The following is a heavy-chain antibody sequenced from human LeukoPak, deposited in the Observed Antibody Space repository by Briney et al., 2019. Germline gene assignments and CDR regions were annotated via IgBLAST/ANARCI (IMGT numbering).Heavy chain of an antibody. CDR3: ATRGWPGDWSFGL. J-gene: IGHJ2*01. D-gene: IGHD6-19*01. Sequence: GGSLRLSCTASAYTVSTNYMTWVRQAPGKGLEWVSVIYVAGNTYYADSVGGRFTISRDNTKNTVFLQMNSLRVEDTAIYYCATRGWPGDWSFGLWGRGTLVTVSS. CDR1: AYTVSTNY. V-gene: IGHV3-66*01. CDR2: IYVAGNT.